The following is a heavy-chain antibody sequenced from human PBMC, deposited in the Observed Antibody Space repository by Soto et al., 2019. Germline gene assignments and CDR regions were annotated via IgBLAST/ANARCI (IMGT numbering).Heavy chain of an antibody. CDR1: GFTFTSSA. CDR2: IVVGSGNT. Sequence: SVKVSCKASGFTFTSSAVQWVRQARGQRLEWIGWIVVGSGNTNYAQKFQERVTITRDMSTSTAYMELSSLRSEDTAVYYCAADLPLYYDSSDYYALGQGYYWGQGNLVTVS. V-gene: IGHV1-58*01. CDR3: AADLPLYYDSSDYYALGQGYY. J-gene: IGHJ4*02. D-gene: IGHD3-22*01.